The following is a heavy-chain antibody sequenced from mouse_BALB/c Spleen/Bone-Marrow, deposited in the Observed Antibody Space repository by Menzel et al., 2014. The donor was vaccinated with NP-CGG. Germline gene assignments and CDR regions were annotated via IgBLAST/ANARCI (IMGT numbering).Heavy chain of an antibody. Sequence: DVQLQESGPDLVKPSQSLSLTCTVTGYSITSGYGWHWIRQFPGNKLEWLGYIHYSGNNSYNPSRKSRISFTRDTAKNQFFLQLNAVTTEDTATYYCVREDRYEACLPYWGQGTLVTVSA. J-gene: IGHJ3*01. CDR3: VREDRYEACLPY. D-gene: IGHD2-14*01. V-gene: IGHV3-1*02. CDR1: GYSITSGYG. CDR2: IHYSGNN.